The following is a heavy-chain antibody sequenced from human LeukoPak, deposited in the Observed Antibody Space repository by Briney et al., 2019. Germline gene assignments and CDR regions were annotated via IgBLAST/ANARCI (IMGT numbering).Heavy chain of an antibody. V-gene: IGHV3-7*01. Sequence: PGGSLRLSCAASGFTFSSYWVSWVRQAPGKGLEWVANIKQDGSEKYYVDSVKGRFTISRDNAKNSLYLQMNSLRAEDTAVYYCARDSGYSGYDPSDYWGQGTLVTVSS. CDR2: IKQDGSEK. D-gene: IGHD5-12*01. CDR1: GFTFSSYW. J-gene: IGHJ4*02. CDR3: ARDSGYSGYDPSDY.